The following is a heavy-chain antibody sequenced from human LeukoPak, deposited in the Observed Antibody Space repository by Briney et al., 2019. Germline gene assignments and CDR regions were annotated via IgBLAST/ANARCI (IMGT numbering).Heavy chain of an antibody. D-gene: IGHD4-17*01. CDR3: ARGPVTTGYFAY. CDR1: GASITTSY. J-gene: IGHJ4*02. Sequence: SETLSLTCTVSGASITTSYWSWIRQPPGKGLEWIGYIYYSGGTNYNPSLKSRVTIPVGTSKNQFSLKLSSVTAADTAVYFCARGPVTTGYFAYWGQGTLVTVSS. CDR2: IYYSGGT. V-gene: IGHV4-59*01.